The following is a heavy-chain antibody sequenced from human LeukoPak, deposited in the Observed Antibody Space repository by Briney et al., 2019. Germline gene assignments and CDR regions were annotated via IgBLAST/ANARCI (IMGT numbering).Heavy chain of an antibody. J-gene: IGHJ5*02. Sequence: GGSPRLSCAASGFTFDDYAMHWVRQAPGKGLEWVSGISWNSGSIGYADSVKGRFTISRDNAKNSLYLQMNSLRAEDTALYYCAKGPRRGPSAARPNWFDPWGQGTLVTVSS. CDR2: ISWNSGSI. CDR3: AKGPRRGPSAARPNWFDP. D-gene: IGHD6-6*01. CDR1: GFTFDDYA. V-gene: IGHV3-9*01.